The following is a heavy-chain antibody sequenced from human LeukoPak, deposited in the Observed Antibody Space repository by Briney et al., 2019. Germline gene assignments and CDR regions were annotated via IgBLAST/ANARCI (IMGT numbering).Heavy chain of an antibody. CDR3: AKEGGSSSWYGHFDN. D-gene: IGHD6-13*01. J-gene: IGHJ4*02. Sequence: PGGSLRLFCAASGLTFSNYAMSWVRQAPGKGLEWVSAISDSGGSTYYADSVKGRFTISRDNSNNTLYLQMNSPRAEDTAVYYCAKEGGSSSWYGHFDNWGQGTLVTVSS. V-gene: IGHV3-23*01. CDR1: GLTFSNYA. CDR2: ISDSGGST.